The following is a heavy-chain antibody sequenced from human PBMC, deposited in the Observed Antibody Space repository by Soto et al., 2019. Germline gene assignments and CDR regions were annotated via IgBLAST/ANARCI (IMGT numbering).Heavy chain of an antibody. J-gene: IGHJ4*02. CDR3: ARHSSGYL. Sequence: QVQLQESGPGLVKPSETLSLTCIVSGGSISSYYWSWIRQPPGKGLEWIGYMYYSGSASYNPSLKSRVTMSADTSKNLLSLKLNSVTAADTAVYYCARHSSGYLWGQGTLVTVSS. D-gene: IGHD5-18*01. CDR2: MYYSGSA. V-gene: IGHV4-59*01. CDR1: GGSISSYY.